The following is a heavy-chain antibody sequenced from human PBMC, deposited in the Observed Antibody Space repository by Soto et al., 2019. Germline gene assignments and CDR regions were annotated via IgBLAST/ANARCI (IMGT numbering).Heavy chain of an antibody. D-gene: IGHD6-6*01. J-gene: IGHJ6*02. CDR1: GFTFSSYA. CDR3: ARNPWSSSSLAADSYYYGMDV. V-gene: IGHV3-30-3*01. Sequence: GGSLRLSCAASGFTFSSYAMHWVRQAPGKGLEWVAVISYDGSNKYYADSVKGRFTISRDNSKNTLYLQMNSLRAEDTAVYYCARNPWSSSSLAADSYYYGMDVWGQGTTVTVSS. CDR2: ISYDGSNK.